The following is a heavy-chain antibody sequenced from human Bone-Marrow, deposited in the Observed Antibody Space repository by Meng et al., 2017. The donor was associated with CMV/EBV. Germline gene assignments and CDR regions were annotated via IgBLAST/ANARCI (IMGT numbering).Heavy chain of an antibody. Sequence: GESLKISCAASGFTFSGSTIHWVRQGSGKGLEWVGRIRSRTSNYATGYAASVKGRFTISRDDSKNTAYLEMNSLKTEDTAVYYCTRGSSSGNYYGMDVWGQATTAAFSS. CDR3: TRGSSSGNYYGMDV. D-gene: IGHD6-13*01. CDR2: IRSRTSNYAT. CDR1: GFTFSGST. J-gene: IGHJ6*01. V-gene: IGHV3-73*01.